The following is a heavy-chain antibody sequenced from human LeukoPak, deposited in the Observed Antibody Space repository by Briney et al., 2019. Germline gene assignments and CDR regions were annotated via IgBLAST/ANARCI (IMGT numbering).Heavy chain of an antibody. J-gene: IGHJ3*02. CDR1: GGSISSGSYY. CDR3: ARDEQWLAHDAFDI. V-gene: IGHV4-61*02. Sequence: ASQTLSLXCTVSGGSISSGSYYWSWIRQPAGKGLEWIGRIYTSGNTNYNPSLKSRVTISADTSKNQFSLKLSSVTAADTAVYYCARDEQWLAHDAFDIWGQGTMVTVX. D-gene: IGHD6-19*01. CDR2: IYTSGNT.